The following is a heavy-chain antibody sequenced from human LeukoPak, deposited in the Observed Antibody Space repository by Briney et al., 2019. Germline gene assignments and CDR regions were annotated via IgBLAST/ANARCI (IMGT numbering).Heavy chain of an antibody. V-gene: IGHV1-69*05. Sequence: ASVKVSCKASGGTFSSYAISWVRQAPGQGLEWMGGIIPIFGTANYAQKFQGRVTITTDESTSTAYMELSSLRSEGTAVYYCARDRGYCSSTSCHAFGYWGQGTLVTVSS. CDR2: IIPIFGTA. CDR3: ARDRGYCSSTSCHAFGY. D-gene: IGHD2-2*03. J-gene: IGHJ4*02. CDR1: GGTFSSYA.